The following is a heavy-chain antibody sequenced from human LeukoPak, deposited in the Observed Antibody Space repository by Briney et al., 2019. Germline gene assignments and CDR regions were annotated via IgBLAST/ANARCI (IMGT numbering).Heavy chain of an antibody. CDR1: GGSFSGYY. CDR2: INHSGST. CDR3: ARRLDL. J-gene: IGHJ2*01. Sequence: SETLSLTCAVYGGSFSGYYWSWIRQPPGKGLEWIGEINHSGSTSYNPSLKSRVTISVDTSKHQFSLKLTSVTAADTAAYYCARRLDLWGRGTLVTVSS. V-gene: IGHV4-34*01.